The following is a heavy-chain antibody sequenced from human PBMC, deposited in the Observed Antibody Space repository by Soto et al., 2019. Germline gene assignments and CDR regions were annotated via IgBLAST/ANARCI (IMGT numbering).Heavy chain of an antibody. CDR3: ASWLVATSLEDPFGI. D-gene: IGHD5-12*01. Sequence: SVKVSCKASGGTFSSYTISWVRQAPGQGLEWMGRIIPILGIANYAQKFQGRVTITADKSTSTAYMELSSLRSEDTAVYYCASWLVATSLEDPFGIWGQGTMVTVSS. CDR2: IIPILGIA. J-gene: IGHJ3*02. CDR1: GGTFSSYT. V-gene: IGHV1-69*02.